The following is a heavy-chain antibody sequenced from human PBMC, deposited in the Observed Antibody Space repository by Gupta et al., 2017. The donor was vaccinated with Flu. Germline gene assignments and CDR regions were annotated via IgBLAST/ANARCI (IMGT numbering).Heavy chain of an antibody. J-gene: IGHJ4*02. CDR1: GFTFRHSW. Sequence: EEQLVESGGDLVQPGGSLRLSCVASGFTFRHSWMAWVRQVPGKGLQWVANIDQDGSVKNYVDSVKGRFTISRDNAGNSLYLQMSRLRVEDTAIYFCARDPAFGSIDCWGQGTLVTVSP. CDR2: IDQDGSVK. D-gene: IGHD3-10*01. V-gene: IGHV3-7*01. CDR3: ARDPAFGSIDC.